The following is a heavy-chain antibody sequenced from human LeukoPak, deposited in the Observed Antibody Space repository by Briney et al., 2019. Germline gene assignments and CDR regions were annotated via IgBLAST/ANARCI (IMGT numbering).Heavy chain of an antibody. CDR2: IYYGGST. D-gene: IGHD3-16*01. J-gene: IGHJ4*02. CDR1: GGSISSSSYY. Sequence: PSETLSPTCTVSGGSISSSSYYWGWIRQPPGKGLEWIGSIYYGGSTLYNPSLKRRVTISVDTSKNQFSLKLSSVTAADTAMYYCARLPGGDYWGQGTLVTVSS. V-gene: IGHV4-39*01. CDR3: ARLPGGDY.